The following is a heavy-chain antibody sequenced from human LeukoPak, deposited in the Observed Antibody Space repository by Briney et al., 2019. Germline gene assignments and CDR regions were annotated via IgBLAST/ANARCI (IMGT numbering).Heavy chain of an antibody. J-gene: IGHJ4*02. Sequence: GGSLRLSCAASGSTFSRYWMHWIRQPPVKGLVWVSLIKNDGRTTIYADSVRGRFTISRDNAKNTVYLQMNSLRAEDTAVYYCATGDTYEYDYWGRGTLVTVSS. CDR3: ATGDTYEYDY. CDR2: IKNDGRTT. CDR1: GSTFSRYW. V-gene: IGHV3-74*01. D-gene: IGHD3-16*01.